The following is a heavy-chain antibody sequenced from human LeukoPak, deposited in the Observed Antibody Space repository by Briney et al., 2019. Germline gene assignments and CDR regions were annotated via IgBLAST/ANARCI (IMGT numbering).Heavy chain of an antibody. CDR3: ARAKAGYTNDY. CDR2: IIPILGIA. V-gene: IGHV1-69*04. J-gene: IGHJ4*02. D-gene: IGHD5-18*01. Sequence: SVKVSCKASGGTFSSYAISWVRQAPGQGLEWMGRIIPILGIANYAQKFQGRVTITADKSTSTAYMELSSLRSEDTAVYYCARAKAGYTNDYWGQGTLGTVSS. CDR1: GGTFSSYA.